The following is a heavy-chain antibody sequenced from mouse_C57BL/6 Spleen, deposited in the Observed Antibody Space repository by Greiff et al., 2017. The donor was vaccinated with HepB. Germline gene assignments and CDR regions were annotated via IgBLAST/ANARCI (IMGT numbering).Heavy chain of an antibody. J-gene: IGHJ2*01. CDR2: ISYDGSN. V-gene: IGHV3-6*01. D-gene: IGHD1-1*01. Sequence: EVKLVESEPGLVKPSQSLSLTCSVTGYSITSGYYWNWIRQFPGNKLEWMGYISYDGSNNYNPSLKNRISITRDTSKNQFFLKLNSVTTEDTAAYYCARGILRYSYFDYWGQGTTLTVSS. CDR3: ARGILRYSYFDY. CDR1: GYSITSGYY.